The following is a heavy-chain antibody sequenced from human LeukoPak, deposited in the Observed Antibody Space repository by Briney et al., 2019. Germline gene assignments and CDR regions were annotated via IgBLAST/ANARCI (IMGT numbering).Heavy chain of an antibody. V-gene: IGHV3-48*01. D-gene: IGHD5-18*01. CDR3: ARSNSYGYFDY. CDR1: GFTFSIYS. J-gene: IGHJ4*02. CDR2: ISISSSTI. Sequence: GGSLRLSCAASGFTFSIYSMNWVRQAPGKGLEWVSYISISSSTIYYADSVKGRFTISRDNAKNSLYLQMNSLRAEDTAVYYCARSNSYGYFDYWGQGTLVTVSS.